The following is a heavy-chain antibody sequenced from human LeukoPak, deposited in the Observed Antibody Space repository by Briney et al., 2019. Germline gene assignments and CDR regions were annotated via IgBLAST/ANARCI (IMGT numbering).Heavy chain of an antibody. CDR3: ARRSILGNYGSGSYYNPLPLGSRGNYYYYMDV. Sequence: SETLSLTCTVSGGSISSYYWSWIRQPPGKGLEWIGYIYTSGSTNYNPSLKSRVTISVDTSKNQFSLKLSSVTAADTAVYYCARRSILGNYGSGSYYNPLPLGSRGNYYYYMDVWGKGTTVTVSS. CDR1: GGSISSYY. CDR2: IYTSGST. D-gene: IGHD3-10*01. J-gene: IGHJ6*03. V-gene: IGHV4-4*09.